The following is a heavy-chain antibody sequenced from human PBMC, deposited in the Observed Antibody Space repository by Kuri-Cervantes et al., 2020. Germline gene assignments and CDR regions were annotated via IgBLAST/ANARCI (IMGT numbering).Heavy chain of an antibody. CDR1: GDSIVSSYS. D-gene: IGHD3-22*01. CDR3: ARRRGRGYYDSSGYWFDP. J-gene: IGHJ5*02. Sequence: SCAVSGDSIVSSYSWTWVRLSPGRGLEWLGEIYHTGNAHYNPSLKSRVTISVDTSKNQFSLKLSSVTAADTAVYYCARRRGRGYYDSSGYWFDPWGQGTLVTVSS. V-gene: IGHV4-4*02. CDR2: IYHTGNA.